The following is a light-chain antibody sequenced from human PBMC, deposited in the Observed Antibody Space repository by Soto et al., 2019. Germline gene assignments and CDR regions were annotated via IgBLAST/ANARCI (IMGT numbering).Light chain of an antibody. J-gene: IGLJ1*01. CDR3: AAWDDSLSGDV. CDR1: NSNIGSNT. V-gene: IGLV1-44*01. Sequence: QSVLTQTPSASGTPGQRVTISCSGSNSNIGSNTVNWYQQLPGTAPKLLVDSINQRPSGVPDRFSGSRSGTAASLAISGLKSEDEADYYWAAWDDSLSGDVFGTGTKLTVL. CDR2: SIN.